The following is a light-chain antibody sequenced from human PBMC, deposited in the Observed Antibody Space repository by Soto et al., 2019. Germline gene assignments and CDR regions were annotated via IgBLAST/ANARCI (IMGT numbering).Light chain of an antibody. J-gene: IGKJ4*01. CDR1: QSISSH. V-gene: IGKV1-9*01. Sequence: DIQLTQSPSFLSASVGDRVTITCRASQSISSHVAWYRQKSGKAPMLLIYAASTLQSGVPSRFSGSGSGTEFTLTISSLHPEDFATYYCQHIDSFPLAFGGGTTVEI. CDR2: AAS. CDR3: QHIDSFPLA.